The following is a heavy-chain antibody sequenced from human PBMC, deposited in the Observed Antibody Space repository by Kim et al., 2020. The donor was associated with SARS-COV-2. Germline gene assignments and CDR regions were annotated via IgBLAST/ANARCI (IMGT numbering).Heavy chain of an antibody. V-gene: IGHV5-51*04. Sequence: DTRYSPSFQGQLTNSADKPISTAYMQWSSLKASDTAMYYCARRWDWYFDLWGRGTLVTVSS. J-gene: IGHJ2*01. D-gene: IGHD1-26*01. CDR3: ARRWDWYFDL. CDR2: DT.